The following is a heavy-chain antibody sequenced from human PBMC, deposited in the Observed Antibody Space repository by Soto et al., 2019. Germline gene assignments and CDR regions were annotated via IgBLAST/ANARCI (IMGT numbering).Heavy chain of an antibody. CDR1: GGSFSGYY. J-gene: IGHJ3*01. Sequence: SETLSLTCAVYGGSFSGYYWSWIRQPPGKGLEWIGEINHSGSTNYNPSLKSRVTISVDTSKNQFSLKLSSVTAAETAVYYCERGVTTVTKFFWGQGKMVTVSS. CDR3: ERGVTTVTKFF. V-gene: IGHV4-34*01. CDR2: INHSGST. D-gene: IGHD4-17*01.